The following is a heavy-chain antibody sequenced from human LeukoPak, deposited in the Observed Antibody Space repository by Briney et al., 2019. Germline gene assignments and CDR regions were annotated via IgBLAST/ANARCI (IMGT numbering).Heavy chain of an antibody. J-gene: IGHJ4*02. CDR2: ISSSSTI. Sequence: PGGSLRLSCAASGFTFSSYAMNWVRQAPGKGLEWVSYISSSSTIYYADSVKGRFTISRDNAKNSLYLQMNSLRAEDTAVYYCARDLADYGGNSEIFDYWGQGTLVTVSS. CDR3: ARDLADYGGNSEIFDY. CDR1: GFTFSSYA. D-gene: IGHD4-23*01. V-gene: IGHV3-48*04.